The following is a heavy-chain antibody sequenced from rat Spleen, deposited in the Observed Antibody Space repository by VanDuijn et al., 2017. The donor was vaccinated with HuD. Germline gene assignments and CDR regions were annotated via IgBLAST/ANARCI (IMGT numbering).Heavy chain of an antibody. D-gene: IGHD1-7*01. Sequence: EVQLVESGGGLVQPGRSLKLSCAASGFTFSDYNMAWVRQPPTKGLEWVATISYDGSSTYYRDSVKGRFTISRDNAKSTLYLQMDSLRSEDTATYYCTRHMTGTYDYWGQGVMVTVSS. CDR2: ISYDGSST. V-gene: IGHV5-7*01. CDR1: GFTFSDYN. CDR3: TRHMTGTYDY. J-gene: IGHJ2*01.